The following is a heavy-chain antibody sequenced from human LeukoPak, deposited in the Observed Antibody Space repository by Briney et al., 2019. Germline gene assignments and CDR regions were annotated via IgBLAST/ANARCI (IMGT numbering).Heavy chain of an antibody. J-gene: IGHJ4*02. Sequence: GGSLRLSCAASGFTFSSYSMNWVRQAPGKGLEWVSSISSSSSYIYYADSVKGRFTISRDNAKNSLYLQMNSLRAEDTAVYYCARDVFLSGTSHGYWGQGTLVTVSS. CDR3: ARDVFLSGTSHGY. V-gene: IGHV3-21*01. D-gene: IGHD1-1*01. CDR2: ISSSSSYI. CDR1: GFTFSSYS.